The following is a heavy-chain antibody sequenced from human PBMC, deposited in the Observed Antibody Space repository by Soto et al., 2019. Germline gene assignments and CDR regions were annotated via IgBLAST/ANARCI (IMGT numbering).Heavy chain of an antibody. CDR2: IYYSGST. CDR1: GSSISISY. Sequence: PSESLSLTFIVSGSSISISYWRWIRQPPGKGLEWIGYIYYSGSTNYNPSLKSRVTISVDTSKNQFSLKLRSVTAADTAVYYCARRYGYSFDYWGQGTLVTVS. D-gene: IGHD1-1*01. V-gene: IGHV4-59*08. J-gene: IGHJ4*02. CDR3: ARRYGYSFDY.